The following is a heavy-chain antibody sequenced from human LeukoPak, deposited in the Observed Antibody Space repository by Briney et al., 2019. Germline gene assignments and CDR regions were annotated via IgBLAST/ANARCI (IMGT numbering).Heavy chain of an antibody. CDR3: ARGQGSMAY. V-gene: IGHV4-59*01. CDR1: GDSISSYY. J-gene: IGHJ4*02. Sequence: PSETLSLTCTVSGDSISSYYWSWIRQSPGEGLEWIGYIHYSGTTNYNPSLKSRVTIALDTSKNQFSLKLNSVTAADTAVYYCARGQGSMAYWGQGTLVTVSS. D-gene: IGHD2/OR15-2a*01. CDR2: IHYSGTT.